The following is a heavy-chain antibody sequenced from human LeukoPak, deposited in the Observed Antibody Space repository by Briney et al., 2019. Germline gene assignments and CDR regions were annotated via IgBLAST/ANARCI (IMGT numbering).Heavy chain of an antibody. J-gene: IGHJ4*02. V-gene: IGHV3-23*01. D-gene: IGHD6-13*01. CDR3: AKDLPPTKYSSSWATFDY. CDR1: GFTFSSYA. Sequence: GGSLRLSCAASGFTFSSYAISWVRQAPGKGLEWVSAISGSGGSTYYADSVKGRFTISRDNSKNTLYLQMNSLRAEDTAVYYCAKDLPPTKYSSSWATFDYWGQGTLVTVSS. CDR2: ISGSGGST.